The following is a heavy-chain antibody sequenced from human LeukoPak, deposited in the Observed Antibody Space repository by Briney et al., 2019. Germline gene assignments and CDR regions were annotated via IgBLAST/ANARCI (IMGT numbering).Heavy chain of an antibody. Sequence: SETLSLTXTVSGGSISSYYWSWIRQPAGKGLEWIGRIYTSGSTNYNPSLKSQVTMSVDTSKNQFSLKLSSVTAADTAVYYCARAGYYDSSGYYSFDYWGQGTLVTVSS. CDR2: IYTSGST. CDR1: GGSISSYY. CDR3: ARAGYYDSSGYYSFDY. D-gene: IGHD3-22*01. V-gene: IGHV4-4*07. J-gene: IGHJ4*02.